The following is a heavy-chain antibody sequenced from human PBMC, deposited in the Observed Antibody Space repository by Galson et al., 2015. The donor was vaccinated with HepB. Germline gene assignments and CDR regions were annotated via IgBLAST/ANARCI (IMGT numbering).Heavy chain of an antibody. D-gene: IGHD2-2*01. Sequence: SLRLSCAASGFTFSSYALHWVRQAPGKGLEWVSGISGSGGTTYNADSVKGRFTISRDNSKNTLYLQMNSLRADDTAVYYCAKDPRSSRGDYWGQGTLVTVSS. V-gene: IGHV3-23*01. CDR3: AKDPRSSRGDY. CDR1: GFTFSSYA. CDR2: ISGSGGTT. J-gene: IGHJ4*02.